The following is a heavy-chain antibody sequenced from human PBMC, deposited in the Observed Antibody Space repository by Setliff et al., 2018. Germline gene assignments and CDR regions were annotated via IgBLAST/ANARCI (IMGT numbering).Heavy chain of an antibody. Sequence: PSETLSLTCTVSDGSISNAYWSWIRQSPGKGLEWIEYIYDTGSTNSDPSLKSRVTMSVDTSKNQVSLKMTSVTAADTAVYYCARRRSSGWTNNWFDPWGQGTLVTVSS. J-gene: IGHJ5*02. CDR2: IYDTGST. D-gene: IGHD6-19*01. CDR1: DGSISNAY. V-gene: IGHV4-59*08. CDR3: ARRRSSGWTNNWFDP.